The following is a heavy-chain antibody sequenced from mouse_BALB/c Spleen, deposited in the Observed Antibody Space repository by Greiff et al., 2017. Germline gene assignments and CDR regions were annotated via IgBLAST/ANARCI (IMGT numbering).Heavy chain of an antibody. CDR1: GFNIKDYY. V-gene: IGHV14-4*02. CDR3: NAGSFAY. J-gene: IGHJ3*01. Sequence: EVKLVESGAELVRSGASVKLSCTASGFNIKDYYMHWVKQRPEQGLEWIGWIDPENGDTEYAPKFQGKVTMTADTSSNTAYLQLSSLTSEDTAVYYCNAGSFAYWGQGTLVTVSA. CDR2: IDPENGDT.